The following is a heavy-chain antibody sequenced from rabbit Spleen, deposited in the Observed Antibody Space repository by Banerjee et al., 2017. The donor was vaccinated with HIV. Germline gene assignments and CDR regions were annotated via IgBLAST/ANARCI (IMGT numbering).Heavy chain of an antibody. Sequence: QSLEESGGDLVKPGASLTLTCTASGFSFSSSYWICWVRQAPGKGLEWIACIYTGSSGSTYYASWAKGRFTISKTSSTMVTLKMTSLTAADTATYFCARDPNSYGTAYSGDGMDLWGPGTLVTVS. V-gene: IGHV1S40*01. CDR1: GFSFSSSYW. CDR3: ARDPNSYGTAYSGDGMDL. J-gene: IGHJ6*01. CDR2: IYTGSSGST. D-gene: IGHD6-1*01.